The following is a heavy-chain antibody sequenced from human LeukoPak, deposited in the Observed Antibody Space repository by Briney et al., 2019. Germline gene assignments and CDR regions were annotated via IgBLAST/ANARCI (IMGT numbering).Heavy chain of an antibody. V-gene: IGHV3-23*01. CDR2: ISGSGGST. CDR3: AKAGGYDILTGLSPFDY. CDR1: GFTFSSYA. Sequence: PGGSLRLSCAASGFTFSSYAMSWVRQAPGKGLEWVSAISGSGGSTYYADSVKGRFTISRDNSKNTLYLQMNSLRAEDTAVYYCAKAGGYDILTGLSPFDYWGQGTLVAVSS. J-gene: IGHJ4*02. D-gene: IGHD3-9*01.